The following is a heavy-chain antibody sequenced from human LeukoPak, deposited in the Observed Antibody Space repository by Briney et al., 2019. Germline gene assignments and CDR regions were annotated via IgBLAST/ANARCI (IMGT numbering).Heavy chain of an antibody. CDR2: FDPEDGET. V-gene: IGHV1-24*01. Sequence: GASVKVSCKVSGYTLTELSMHWVRQAPGKGLEWMGGFDPEDGETIYAQKFQGRVTMTEDTSTDTAYMELSSLRSEDTAVYYCARDYRETIFGVVRYYYYGMDVWGQGTTVTVSS. CDR1: GYTLTELS. CDR3: ARDYRETIFGVVRYYYYGMDV. D-gene: IGHD3-3*01. J-gene: IGHJ6*02.